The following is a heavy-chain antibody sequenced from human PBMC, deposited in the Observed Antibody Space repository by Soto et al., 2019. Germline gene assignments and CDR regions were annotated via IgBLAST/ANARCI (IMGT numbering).Heavy chain of an antibody. Sequence: PGGSLRLSCAASGFTFSDYYMSWIRQAPGKGLEWVSYISSSSSYTNYADSVKGRFTISRDNAKNSLYLQMNSLRAEDTAVYYCARVRGYSGYHSDYWGQGTLVTVSS. CDR1: GFTFSDYY. V-gene: IGHV3-11*05. D-gene: IGHD5-12*01. CDR2: ISSSSSYT. J-gene: IGHJ4*02. CDR3: ARVRGYSGYHSDY.